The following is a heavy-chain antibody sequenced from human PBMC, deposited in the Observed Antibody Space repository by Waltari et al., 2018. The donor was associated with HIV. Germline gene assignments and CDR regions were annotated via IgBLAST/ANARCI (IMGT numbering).Heavy chain of an antibody. CDR2: IRNKPSSYTT. V-gene: IGHV3-72*01. Sequence: EVQLVESGGGLAQPGGPLTLACAASGLALSDYPTDWVRQGPGKGLEWVGSIRNKPSSYTTEYAASVKGRFSISRDDSRNSLYLQMNSLKTEDTAVYYCTTSAIGNIFDNWGQGTLVTVSS. J-gene: IGHJ4*02. CDR3: TTSAIGNIFDN. CDR1: GLALSDYP. D-gene: IGHD1-1*01.